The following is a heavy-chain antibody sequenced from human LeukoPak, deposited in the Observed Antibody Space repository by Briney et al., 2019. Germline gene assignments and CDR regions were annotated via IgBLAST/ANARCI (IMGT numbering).Heavy chain of an antibody. V-gene: IGHV3-74*01. Sequence: GESLRLSCVASGFIFRDYWMHWVRQSPGQGLVWVARIDNDGKKISYADAVKGRFTISRDNAKNTLYLQMNSLSAEDTAVYYCAREWLNSGSLTEYWGQGALVTVSS. CDR1: GFIFRDYW. CDR3: AREWLNSGSLTEY. J-gene: IGHJ4*02. D-gene: IGHD1-26*01. CDR2: IDNDGKKI.